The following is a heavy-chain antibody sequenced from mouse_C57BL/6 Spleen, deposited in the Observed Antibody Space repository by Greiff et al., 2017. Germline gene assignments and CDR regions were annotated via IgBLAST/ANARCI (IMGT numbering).Heavy chain of an antibody. CDR1: GFTFSDYY. CDR3: ARDGTTVGHFDV. CDR2: INYDGSST. D-gene: IGHD1-1*01. Sequence: EVQLVESEGGLVQPGSSMKLSCTASGFTFSDYYMAWVRQVPEKGLEWVANINYDGSSTYYLDSLKSRFIISRDNAKNILYLQMSSLKSEDTATYYCARDGTTVGHFDVWGTGTTVTVSS. J-gene: IGHJ1*03. V-gene: IGHV5-16*01.